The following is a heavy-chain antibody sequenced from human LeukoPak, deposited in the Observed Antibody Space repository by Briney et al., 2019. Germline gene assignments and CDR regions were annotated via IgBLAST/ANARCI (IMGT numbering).Heavy chain of an antibody. V-gene: IGHV1-2*02. CDR3: AREMTTVKGYFDS. Sequence: ASVKVSCKASGYTFAGYSIHWVRQAPGQGLEWMAWINPNSGETAYAQNFQGRVTATSDTSISTAYMELSGLTSDDTAVYFCAREMTTVKGYFDSWGQGTLVTAPS. J-gene: IGHJ4*03. CDR1: GYTFAGYS. D-gene: IGHD4-11*01. CDR2: INPNSGET.